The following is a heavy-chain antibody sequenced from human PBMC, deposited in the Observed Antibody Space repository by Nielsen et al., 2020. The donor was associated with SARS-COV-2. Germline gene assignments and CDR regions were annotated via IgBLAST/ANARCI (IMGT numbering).Heavy chain of an antibody. Sequence: WIRQPPGKGLEWIGSIYYSGSTYYNQSLKSRVTISVDTSKNHFSLKLSSVTAADTAVYYCARLGSSWSNYYYGMDVWGQGTTVTVSS. J-gene: IGHJ6*02. V-gene: IGHV4-39*01. CDR3: ARLGSSWSNYYYGMDV. CDR2: IYYSGST. D-gene: IGHD6-13*01.